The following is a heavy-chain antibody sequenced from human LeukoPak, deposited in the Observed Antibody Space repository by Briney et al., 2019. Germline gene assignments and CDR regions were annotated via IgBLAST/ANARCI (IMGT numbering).Heavy chain of an antibody. CDR2: IEQDGSDK. CDR1: GFPFSSYW. J-gene: IGHJ4*02. Sequence: HPGGSLRLSCAASGFPFSSYWMSWVRQAPGKGLEWVANIEQDGSDKYYVDSVKGRFTISRDNAKNSLYLQLNSLRADDTAVYYCARLTGTTGFDYWGQGTLVTVSS. D-gene: IGHD1-1*01. V-gene: IGHV3-7*01. CDR3: ARLTGTTGFDY.